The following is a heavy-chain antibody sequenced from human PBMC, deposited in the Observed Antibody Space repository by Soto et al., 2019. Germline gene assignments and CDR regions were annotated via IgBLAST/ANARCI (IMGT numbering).Heavy chain of an antibody. CDR1: GFTFSSYA. D-gene: IGHD3-3*01. CDR3: AKDAYDFWSGYLPRWWFDY. V-gene: IGHV3-23*01. J-gene: IGHJ4*01. CDR2: ISGSGGST. Sequence: LRLSCAASGFTFSSYAMSWVRQAPGKGLEWVSAISGSGGSTYYADSVKGRFTISRDNSKNTLYLQMNSLRAEDTAVYYCAKDAYDFWSGYLPRWWFDYWGQGSLVTVSS.